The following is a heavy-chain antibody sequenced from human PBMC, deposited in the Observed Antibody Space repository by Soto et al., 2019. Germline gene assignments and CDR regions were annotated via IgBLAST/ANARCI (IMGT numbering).Heavy chain of an antibody. Sequence: KPSETLSLTCTVSGGSISSGGYYWSWIRQHPGKGLEWIGYIYYSGSTYYNPSLKSRVTISVDTSKNQFSLKLSSVTAADTAVYYCARSWLQYFDYWGQGTLVTVSS. D-gene: IGHD5-12*01. J-gene: IGHJ4*02. V-gene: IGHV4-31*03. CDR1: GGSISSGGYY. CDR2: IYYSGST. CDR3: ARSWLQYFDY.